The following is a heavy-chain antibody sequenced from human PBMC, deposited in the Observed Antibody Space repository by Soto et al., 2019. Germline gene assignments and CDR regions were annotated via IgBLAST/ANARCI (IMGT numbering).Heavy chain of an antibody. CDR2: ISSSSSYI. J-gene: IGHJ3*02. Sequence: PAGSLRHCGADAGCTFSGYRMNCVRQAPGKGLEWVSSISSSSSYIYYADSVKGRFTISRDNAKNSLYLQMNSLRAEDTAVYYCARVPPERRESAFDIWGQGTMVTVSS. V-gene: IGHV3-21*01. CDR3: ARVPPERRESAFDI. D-gene: IGHD1-1*01. CDR1: GCTFSGYR.